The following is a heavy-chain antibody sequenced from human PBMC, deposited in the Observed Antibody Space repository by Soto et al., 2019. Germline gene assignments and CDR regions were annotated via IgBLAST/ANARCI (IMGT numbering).Heavy chain of an antibody. CDR2: ISGSALNT. D-gene: IGHD6-19*01. V-gene: IGHV3-23*01. Sequence: RLSCAASGVTFSNYAMSWVRQAPGKRPEWVSTISGSALNTFYADSVKGRFTISRDNSKNTLWLQMNSLRAEDTAVYYCAKDKMYTHGWTSGLNDYWGQGTLVTVSS. J-gene: IGHJ4*02. CDR1: GVTFSNYA. CDR3: AKDKMYTHGWTSGLNDY.